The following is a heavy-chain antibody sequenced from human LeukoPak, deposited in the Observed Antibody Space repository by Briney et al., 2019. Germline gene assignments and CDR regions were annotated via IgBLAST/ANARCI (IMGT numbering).Heavy chain of an antibody. J-gene: IGHJ1*01. V-gene: IGHV3-48*03. CDR2: ISSSGSTI. CDR1: GFTFSSYE. CDR3: ARGGTLEYFQH. Sequence: GGSLRLSCAASGFTFSSYEMNWVREAPGKGLVWVSYISSSGSTIYYADSVKGRFTISRDNAKNSLYLQMNSLRAEDTAVYYCARGGTLEYFQHWGQGTLVTVSS.